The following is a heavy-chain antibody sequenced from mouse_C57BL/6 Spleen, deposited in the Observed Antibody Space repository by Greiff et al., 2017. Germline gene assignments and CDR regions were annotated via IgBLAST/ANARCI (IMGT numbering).Heavy chain of an antibody. J-gene: IGHJ3*01. CDR2: INPSNGGT. V-gene: IGHV1-53*01. CDR3: ARAGDDDPAEFAY. Sequence: QVQLQQPGTELVKPGASVKLSCKASGYTFTSYWMHWVKQRPGQGLEWIGNINPSNGGTIYNEKFKSKATLTVDKSSSTAYMQLSSLTSEDSAVXYCARAGDDDPAEFAYWGRETLVTVSA. D-gene: IGHD2-4*01. CDR1: GYTFTSYW.